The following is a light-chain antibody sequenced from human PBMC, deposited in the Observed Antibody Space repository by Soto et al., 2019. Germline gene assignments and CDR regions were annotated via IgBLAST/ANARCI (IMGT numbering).Light chain of an antibody. Sequence: ELVLTQSPCTLSLSPGERATLSCRASQSVSTYLAWYQQKPGQVPRLLSYEASNRATGIPARFSGSGSGTDFTLTISSLDPEDSAVYYGQQRSSWGTFGGGTKVEIK. CDR2: EAS. CDR3: QQRSSWGT. CDR1: QSVSTY. V-gene: IGKV3-11*01. J-gene: IGKJ4*01.